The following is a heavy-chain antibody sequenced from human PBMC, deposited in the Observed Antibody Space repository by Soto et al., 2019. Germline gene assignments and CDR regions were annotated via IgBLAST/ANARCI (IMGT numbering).Heavy chain of an antibody. CDR1: GFTFSSYW. CDR2: INSDGSST. D-gene: IGHD3-10*01. CDR3: ARECWFGEQKNDD. J-gene: IGHJ4*02. Sequence: EVQLVESGGGLVQPGGSLRLSCAASGFTFSSYWMHWVRQAPGKGLVWVSRINSDGSSTSYADSVKGRFTISRDNAKNTLYLQINSLRAEDTAVYYCARECWFGEQKNDDWGQGTLVIVSS. V-gene: IGHV3-74*01.